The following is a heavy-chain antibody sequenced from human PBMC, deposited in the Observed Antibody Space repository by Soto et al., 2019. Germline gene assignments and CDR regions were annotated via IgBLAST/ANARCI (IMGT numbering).Heavy chain of an antibody. V-gene: IGHV1-2*02. CDR2: INPSSGGT. D-gene: IGHD6-13*01. Sequence: QVQLVQSGAEVKKPGASVAVSCKASGYTFIGYYIHWVRQAPGQGLEWMGWINPSSGGTNYAQKFQGRVTMTRDTSISTAYMEVSRLRSDDTAVYYCGRDPGYSISWSTDYWGQGTLVTVSS. CDR3: GRDPGYSISWSTDY. CDR1: GYTFIGYY. J-gene: IGHJ4*02.